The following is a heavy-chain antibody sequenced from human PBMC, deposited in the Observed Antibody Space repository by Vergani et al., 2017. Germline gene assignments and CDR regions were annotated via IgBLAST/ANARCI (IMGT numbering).Heavy chain of an antibody. V-gene: IGHV4-61*01. CDR2: IYYSGST. CDR1: AYSISSGFF. CDR3: ARNPDCGGDCYSDAFDI. Sequence: VQLQESGPGLVRPSETLSLTCTVSAYSISSGFFWSWIRQPPGKGLEWFGYIYYSGSTNYNPSLKSRVTISVDTSKNQFSLKRSSVTAADTAVYYCARNPDCGGDCYSDAFDIWGQGTMVTVSS. J-gene: IGHJ3*02. D-gene: IGHD2-21*02.